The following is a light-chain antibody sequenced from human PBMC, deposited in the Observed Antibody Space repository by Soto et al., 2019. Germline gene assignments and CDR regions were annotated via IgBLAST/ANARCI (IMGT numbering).Light chain of an antibody. Sequence: EIVMTQSPATLSVSPGERATLSCRASQSVDSKLAWYQQKPGQGPRLLIYGASSRATGIPARLSGSGSGTEFTLSISSLQAEDFAVYYCQHYSNWLLTLGQGTKVEIK. J-gene: IGKJ1*01. CDR2: GAS. CDR1: QSVDSK. V-gene: IGKV3-15*01. CDR3: QHYSNWLLT.